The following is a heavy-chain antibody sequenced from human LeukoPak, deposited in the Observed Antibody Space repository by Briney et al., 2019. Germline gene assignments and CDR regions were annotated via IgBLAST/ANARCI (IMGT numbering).Heavy chain of an antibody. V-gene: IGHV3-23*01. CDR1: GFTFSSYA. CDR3: AKTEVDSSVPLGFDY. Sequence: GGSLRLSCAASGFTFSSYAMSWVRQAPGKGLEWVSAISGSGGSTYYADSVKGRFTISRDNSKNTLYLQMNSLRAEDTAVYYCAKTEVDSSVPLGFDYWGQGTLVTVSS. D-gene: IGHD3-22*01. CDR2: ISGSGGST. J-gene: IGHJ4*02.